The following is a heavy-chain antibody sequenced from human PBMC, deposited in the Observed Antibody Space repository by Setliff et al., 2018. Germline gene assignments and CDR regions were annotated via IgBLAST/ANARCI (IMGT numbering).Heavy chain of an antibody. CDR3: ARVGSSSWYGGGFDI. CDR2: IYYSGTT. CDR1: GGSLSSYY. V-gene: IGHV4-59*01. Sequence: SETLSLTCTVSGGSLSSYYWSWIRQPPGKGLEWIGHIYYSGTTNYNASHKNRVSISVDTSKNHFSLKLNSVTAADTAVYYCARVGSSSWYGGGFDIWGQGTMVTVSS. D-gene: IGHD6-13*01. J-gene: IGHJ3*02.